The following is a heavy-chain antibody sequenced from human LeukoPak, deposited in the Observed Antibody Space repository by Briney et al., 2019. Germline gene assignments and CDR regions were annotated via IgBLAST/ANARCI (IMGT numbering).Heavy chain of an antibody. CDR2: IYYSGDT. Sequence: SETLSLTCTVSGGSVSDINYFWGWIRQPPGKGLEWIGSIYYSGDTYYNPSLKSRVTISVDTSKNQFSLKLYSVPAADTAVYYCARHQFRGRSSSVDFWGQGTLVTVSS. V-gene: IGHV4-39*01. CDR3: ARHQFRGRSSSVDF. CDR1: GGSVSDINYF. D-gene: IGHD1-26*01. J-gene: IGHJ4*02.